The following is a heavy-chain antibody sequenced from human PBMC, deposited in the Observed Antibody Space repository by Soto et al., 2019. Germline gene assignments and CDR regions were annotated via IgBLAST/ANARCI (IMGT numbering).Heavy chain of an antibody. CDR2: IKQDGSEK. Sequence: EVQLVESGGGLVQPGGSLRLSCAASGFTFSSSWMTWVRQAPGKGLEWVANIKQDGSEKYYVDSVKGRFTISSDNAKNSLYLQMNSLRAEDTAVYYCARGWGLDPWGQGTLVTVSS. CDR1: GFTFSSSW. V-gene: IGHV3-7*04. J-gene: IGHJ5*02. D-gene: IGHD1-26*01. CDR3: ARGWGLDP.